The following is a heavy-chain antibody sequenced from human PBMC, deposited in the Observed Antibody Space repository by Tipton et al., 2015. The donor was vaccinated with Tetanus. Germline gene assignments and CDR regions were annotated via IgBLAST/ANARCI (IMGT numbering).Heavy chain of an antibody. Sequence: TLSLTCTVSGGSISSYYWSWIRQPPGKGLEWIGYIYYSGSTNYNPSLKSRVTISVDTSKNQFSLKLSSVTAADTAVYYCAGGVYDSSGLDAFDIWGQGTMVTVSS. CDR3: AGGVYDSSGLDAFDI. D-gene: IGHD3-22*01. CDR1: GGSISSYY. CDR2: IYYSGST. V-gene: IGHV4-59*01. J-gene: IGHJ3*02.